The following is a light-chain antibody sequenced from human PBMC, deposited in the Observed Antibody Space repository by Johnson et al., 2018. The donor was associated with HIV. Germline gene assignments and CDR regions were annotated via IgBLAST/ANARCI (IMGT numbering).Light chain of an antibody. V-gene: IGLV1-51*02. CDR2: KDD. CDR1: SSTIGNNY. Sequence: QSMLTQPPSVSAAPGQKVTISCSGSSSTIGNNYVSWYQLLPGTAPRLLIYKDDKRPSGIPDRFSGSKSATSATLGITGLQTGDEADYYCGLWDTSLSAGGVFGTGTKVTVL. J-gene: IGLJ1*01. CDR3: GLWDTSLSAGGV.